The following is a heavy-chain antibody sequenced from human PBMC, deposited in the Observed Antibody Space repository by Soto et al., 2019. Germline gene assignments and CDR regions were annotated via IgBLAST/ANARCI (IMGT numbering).Heavy chain of an antibody. J-gene: IGHJ3*02. CDR1: GGSISSGGYY. D-gene: IGHD4-17*01. Sequence: QVQLQESGPGLVKPSQTLSLTCTVSGGSISSGGYYWSWIRQHPGKGLEWIGYIYYSGSTYYNPSPKSRVTISVDTSKNQFYLTLSSVTAADTAVYYCAGSRGTVTPNDGFDIWGQGTMVTVSS. CDR2: IYYSGST. V-gene: IGHV4-31*03. CDR3: AGSRGTVTPNDGFDI.